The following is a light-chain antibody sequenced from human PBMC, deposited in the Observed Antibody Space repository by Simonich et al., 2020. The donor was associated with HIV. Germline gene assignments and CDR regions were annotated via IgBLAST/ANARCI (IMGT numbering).Light chain of an antibody. CDR2: DAS. Sequence: EIVLTQSPGTLSLSPGERATLSCRASQSVSSSYLAWFQQKPGLAPRLLIYDASSRATGIPDRFSGSRSGTDFTLTISRLEPEDFAVYYCQQYGRSPPITFGQGTRLEIK. CDR1: QSVSSSY. J-gene: IGKJ5*01. CDR3: QQYGRSPPIT. V-gene: IGKV3D-20*01.